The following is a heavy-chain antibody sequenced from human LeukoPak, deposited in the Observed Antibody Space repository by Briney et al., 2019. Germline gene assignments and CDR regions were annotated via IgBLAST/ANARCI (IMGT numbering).Heavy chain of an antibody. Sequence: GGSLRLSCAASGFTFSNYAMSWVRQAPGKGLEWVSAISANGGGTYYADSVKGRFTISRDNSKNTLYLQMNSLRAEDTAVYYCAKGSSPFDYWGQGIPVTVSS. V-gene: IGHV3-23*01. D-gene: IGHD6-13*01. J-gene: IGHJ4*02. CDR3: AKGSSPFDY. CDR2: ISANGGGT. CDR1: GFTFSNYA.